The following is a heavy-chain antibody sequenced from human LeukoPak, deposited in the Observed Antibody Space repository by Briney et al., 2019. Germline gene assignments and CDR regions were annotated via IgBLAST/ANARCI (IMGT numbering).Heavy chain of an antibody. V-gene: IGHV1-2*02. D-gene: IGHD6-19*01. CDR3: ARDRIAVAGETDY. CDR1: GYTFTGYY. J-gene: IGHJ4*02. CDR2: INPNSGGT. Sequence: ASVKVSCKASGYTFTGYYMHWVRQAPGQGLEWMGWINPNSGGTNYAQKFQGRVTMTRDTSISTAYMELSRLRSDDTAVYYCARDRIAVAGETDYWGQGTLVTVSS.